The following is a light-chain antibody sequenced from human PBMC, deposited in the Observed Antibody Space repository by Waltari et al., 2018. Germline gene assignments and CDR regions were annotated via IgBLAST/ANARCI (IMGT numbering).Light chain of an antibody. CDR3: QQYDSIVLT. CDR2: GAS. V-gene: IGKV3-20*01. Sequence: EIVLTQSPGTLSLSPGESATLSCRASQAVSTTSLNWYQQKPGQAPRLLIYGASSRATGIPDRFSGSGSGTDFTLTISRLEPEDFAVYYCQQYDSIVLTFGGGTRVEI. J-gene: IGKJ4*01. CDR1: QAVSTTS.